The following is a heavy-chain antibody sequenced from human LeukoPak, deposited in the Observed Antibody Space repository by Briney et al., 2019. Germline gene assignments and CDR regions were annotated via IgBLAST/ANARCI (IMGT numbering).Heavy chain of an antibody. CDR3: AREGAYGDHGGNRFDP. J-gene: IGHJ5*02. CDR1: GGTFSSYA. V-gene: IGHV1-69*06. D-gene: IGHD4-17*01. Sequence: SVKVSCKASGGTFSSYAISWVRQAPGQGLEWMGGIIPIFGTANYAQKFQGRVTITADKSTSTAYMELSSLRSEDTAVYYCAREGAYGDHGGNRFDPWGQGTLVTVSS. CDR2: IIPIFGTA.